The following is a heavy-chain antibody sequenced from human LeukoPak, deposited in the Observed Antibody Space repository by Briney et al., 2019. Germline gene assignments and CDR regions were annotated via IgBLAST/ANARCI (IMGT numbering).Heavy chain of an antibody. D-gene: IGHD2-2*01. J-gene: IGHJ6*04. CDR1: GFTFSGHW. V-gene: IGHV3-33*08. CDR3: ARGIVVVPAAIFPGLMDV. Sequence: GGSLRLACAASGFTFSGHWMHWVRQAPGKGLEWVAVIWYDGSNKYYADSVKGRFTISRDNSTNTLYLQMNSLRAEDTAVYYCARGIVVVPAAIFPGLMDVWGKGTTVTVSS. CDR2: IWYDGSNK.